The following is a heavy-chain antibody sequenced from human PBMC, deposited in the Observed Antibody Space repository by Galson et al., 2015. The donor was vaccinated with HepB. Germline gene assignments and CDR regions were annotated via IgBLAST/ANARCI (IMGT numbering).Heavy chain of an antibody. CDR2: ISGTGDTT. D-gene: IGHD3-10*01. V-gene: IGHV3-23*01. CDR3: AKVGRVITLVRGVDFDS. J-gene: IGHJ4*02. CDR1: GFTFGSYA. Sequence: SLRLSCAASGFTFGSYAMNWVRQAPGKGLEWVSGISGTGDTTYYADSVKGRFTISRDNSKNTLSLQMNSLTAEDTAIYYCAKVGRVITLVRGVDFDSWGQGTLVTVSS.